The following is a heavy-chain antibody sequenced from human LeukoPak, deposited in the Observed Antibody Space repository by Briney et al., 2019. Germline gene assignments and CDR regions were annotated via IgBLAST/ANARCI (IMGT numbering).Heavy chain of an antibody. CDR2: ISYDGSNK. CDR1: GFTFSSYA. CDR3: ARNRAAAGTQAFDY. V-gene: IGHV3-30-3*01. Sequence: GRSLRLSCAASGFTFSSYAMHWVRQAPGKGLEWVAVISYDGSNKYYADSVKGRFTISRDNSKNTLYLQMNSLRAEDTAVYYCARNRAAAGTQAFDYWGQGTLVTVSS. D-gene: IGHD6-13*01. J-gene: IGHJ4*02.